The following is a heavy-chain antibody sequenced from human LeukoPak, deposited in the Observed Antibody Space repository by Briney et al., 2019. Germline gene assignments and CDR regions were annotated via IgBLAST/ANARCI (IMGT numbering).Heavy chain of an antibody. CDR3: TKGTIWLPFDY. CDR2: ISGSGGST. D-gene: IGHD5-18*01. J-gene: IGHJ4*02. V-gene: IGHV3-23*01. Sequence: GGSLRLSCAASGFTFSNYAMSWARQAPGKGLEWVSAISGSGGSTYYADSVKGRFTISRDNYKNTLYLQMNSLRAEDTAVYHCTKGTIWLPFDYWGQGTMVTVSS. CDR1: GFTFSNYA.